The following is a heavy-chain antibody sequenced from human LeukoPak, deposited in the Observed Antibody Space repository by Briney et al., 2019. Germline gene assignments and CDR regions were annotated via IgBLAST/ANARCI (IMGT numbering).Heavy chain of an antibody. J-gene: IGHJ4*02. CDR2: INSHGSST. V-gene: IGHV3-74*01. Sequence: PGGSLRLSCAASGFTFSNYWMHWGRQAPGKGLVWVSRINSHGSSTIYADTVKGRFTISRDNSKHTLYLQMNSLRAEDTAVYYCTRDLGGAADYWGQGTLVTVSS. D-gene: IGHD3-10*01. CDR3: TRDLGGAADY. CDR1: GFTFSNYW.